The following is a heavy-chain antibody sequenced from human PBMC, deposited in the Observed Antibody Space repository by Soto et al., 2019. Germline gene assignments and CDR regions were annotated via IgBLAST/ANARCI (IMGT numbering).Heavy chain of an antibody. J-gene: IGHJ5*01. Sequence: PGESLKISCKGSGYSFTSYWIGWVRQMPGKGLEWMGIIYPGDSDTRYSPSFQGQVTISADKSISTAYLQWSSLKASDTAMYYCARSYCSSTSCYDNWFDSWGQGTLVTVSS. CDR3: ARSYCSSTSCYDNWFDS. CDR1: GYSFTSYW. D-gene: IGHD2-2*01. CDR2: IYPGDSDT. V-gene: IGHV5-51*01.